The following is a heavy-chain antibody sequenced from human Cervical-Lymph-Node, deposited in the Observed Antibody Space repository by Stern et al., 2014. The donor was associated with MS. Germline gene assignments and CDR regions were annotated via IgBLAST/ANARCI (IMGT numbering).Heavy chain of an antibody. CDR1: GDYMGSFY. V-gene: IGHV4-59*01. CDR2: VYNTGST. J-gene: IGHJ4*02. Sequence: QLVQSGPGLVKPSETLSLTCSVSGDYMGSFYWTWIRQPPGKGLEWIGHVYNTGSTTYSPSLQSRVTISVDTSKKQFSLKVTSVTAADTAVYYCTRGRDWATYFDSWAQGILVTVSS. CDR3: TRGRDWATYFDS. D-gene: IGHD3/OR15-3a*01.